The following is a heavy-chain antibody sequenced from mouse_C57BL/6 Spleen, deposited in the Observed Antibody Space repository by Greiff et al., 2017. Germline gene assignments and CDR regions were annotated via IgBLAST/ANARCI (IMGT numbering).Heavy chain of an antibody. V-gene: IGHV5-4*01. CDR2: ISDGGSYT. J-gene: IGHJ2*01. CDR3: ARDRGYGSSYFDY. D-gene: IGHD1-1*01. Sequence: EVQLVESGGGLVKPGGSLKLSCAASGFTFSSYAMSWVRQTPEKRLEWVATISDGGSYTYYPDNVKGRFTISRENAKNNLYLQMSHLKSEDTAMYYCARDRGYGSSYFDYWGQGTTLTVSS. CDR1: GFTFSSYA.